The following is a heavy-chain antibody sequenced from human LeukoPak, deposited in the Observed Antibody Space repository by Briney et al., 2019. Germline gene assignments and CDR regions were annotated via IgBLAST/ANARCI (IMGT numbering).Heavy chain of an antibody. CDR2: IYYSGST. V-gene: IGHV4-39*01. CDR3: ARQVAYYDILTGYYLDAFDI. CDR1: GGSISSSSYY. Sequence: SETLSLTCTVSGGSISSSSYYWGWILQPPGKGPEWIGSIYYSGSTYYNPSVKSRVTISVDTSKNQFSLKLSSVTAADTAVYYCARQVAYYDILTGYYLDAFDIWGQGTMVTVSS. D-gene: IGHD3-9*01. J-gene: IGHJ3*02.